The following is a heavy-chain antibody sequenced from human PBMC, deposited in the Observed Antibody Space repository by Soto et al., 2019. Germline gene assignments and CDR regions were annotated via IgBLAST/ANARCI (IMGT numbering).Heavy chain of an antibody. V-gene: IGHV4-39*01. CDR3: ARQLLWSNHY. CDR2: IYYSGST. CDR1: GGSISSSSYY. D-gene: IGHD3-10*01. Sequence: QLQLQESGPGLVKPSETLSLTCTVSGGSISSSSYYWGWIRQPPGKGLEWIGSIYYSGSTYYNPSFKSRVTISVDTSKNQFSLKLSSVTAADTAVYYCARQLLWSNHYWGQGTLVTVSS. J-gene: IGHJ4*02.